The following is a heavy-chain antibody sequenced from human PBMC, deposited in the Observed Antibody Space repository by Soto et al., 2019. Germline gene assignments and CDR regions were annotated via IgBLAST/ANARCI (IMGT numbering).Heavy chain of an antibody. V-gene: IGHV4-59*01. CDR2: IYYSGST. CDR1: GGSISSYY. Sequence: SETLSLTCTVSGGSISSYYWSWIRQPPGKGLEWIGYIYYSGSTNYNPSLKSRVTISVDTSKNQFSLKLSSVTAADTAVYYCARLRYSSSWYYFDYWGQGTLVTVSS. CDR3: ARLRYSSSWYYFDY. D-gene: IGHD6-13*01. J-gene: IGHJ4*02.